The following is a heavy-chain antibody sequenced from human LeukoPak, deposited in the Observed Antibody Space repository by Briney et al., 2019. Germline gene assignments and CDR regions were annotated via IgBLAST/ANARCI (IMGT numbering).Heavy chain of an antibody. J-gene: IGHJ4*02. CDR3: AKGPLGYYDSSGYYPYYFDY. CDR1: GFTFSSYG. CDR2: ISYDGSNK. D-gene: IGHD3-22*01. V-gene: IGHV3-30*18. Sequence: GGSLRLSCAASGFTFSSYGMHWVRQAPGKGLEWVAVISYDGSNKYYADSVKGRFTISRDNSKNTLYLQMSSLRAEDTAVYYCAKGPLGYYDSSGYYPYYFDYWGQGTLVTVSS.